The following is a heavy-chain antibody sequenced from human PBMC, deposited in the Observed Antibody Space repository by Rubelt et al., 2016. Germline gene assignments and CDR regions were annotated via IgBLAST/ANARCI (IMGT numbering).Heavy chain of an antibody. D-gene: IGHD6-13*01. CDR2: ISAYNGNT. CDR3: ASMYSSSWYRGWFDP. V-gene: IGHV1-18*01. Sequence: QVQLVQSGAEVKKPGASVKVSCKASGYTFTSYGISWVRQAPGQGLEWMGWISAYNGNTNYAQKLQGRVTMTTDTSTSTAYRGLRSLRSDDTAVYYCASMYSSSWYRGWFDPWGQGTLVTVSS. CDR1: GYTFTSYG. J-gene: IGHJ5*02.